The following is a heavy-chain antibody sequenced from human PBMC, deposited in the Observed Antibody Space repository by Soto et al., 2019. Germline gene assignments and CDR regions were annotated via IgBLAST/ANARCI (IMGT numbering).Heavy chain of an antibody. J-gene: IGHJ4*02. D-gene: IGHD3-22*01. CDR2: IYYSGST. Sequence: QVQLQESGPGLVKPSQTLSLTCTVSGGSISSGGYYWSWIRQHPGKGLEWIGYIYYSGSTYYNPSLKSRVTISLDTCKNQFSLKLSSVTAADTAVYYCAMGGDYYDSSGYPQGFDYWGQGTLVTVSS. CDR3: AMGGDYYDSSGYPQGFDY. CDR1: GGSISSGGYY. V-gene: IGHV4-31*03.